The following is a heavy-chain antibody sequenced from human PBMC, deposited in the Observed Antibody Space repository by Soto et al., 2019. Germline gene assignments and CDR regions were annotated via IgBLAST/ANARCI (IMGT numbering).Heavy chain of an antibody. CDR1: GSSFTYYW. CDR3: ARRIRGHCSSSTCSFDY. Sequence: GESLKISCQASGSSFTYYWIGWVRQMPGKGLEWMGIISSGDSDTRYSPSFQGQVTISADTSISTAYLQWSSLKASDTAMYYCARRIRGHCSSSTCSFDYWGQGTQVTVSS. D-gene: IGHD2-2*01. V-gene: IGHV5-51*01. CDR2: ISSGDSDT. J-gene: IGHJ4*02.